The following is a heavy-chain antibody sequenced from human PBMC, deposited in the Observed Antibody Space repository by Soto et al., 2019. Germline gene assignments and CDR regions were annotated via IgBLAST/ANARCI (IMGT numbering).Heavy chain of an antibody. CDR2: INHSGST. J-gene: IGHJ6*03. D-gene: IGHD2-15*01. Sequence: SETLSLTCAVYGGSFSGYYWSWIRQPPGKGLEWIGEINHSGSTNYNPSLKSRVTISVDTSKNPFSLKLSSVTAADTAVYYCARSPMSEYCSGGSCYSQGASPERNRYYYMDVWGKGTTVTVSS. CDR3: ARSPMSEYCSGGSCYSQGASPERNRYYYMDV. V-gene: IGHV4-34*01. CDR1: GGSFSGYY.